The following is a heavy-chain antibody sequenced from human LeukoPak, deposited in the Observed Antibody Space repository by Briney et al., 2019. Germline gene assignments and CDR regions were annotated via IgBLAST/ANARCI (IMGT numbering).Heavy chain of an antibody. CDR3: ARERDVGYCSSTGCHAPDY. CDR2: ISYDGSNK. V-gene: IGHV3-30-3*01. D-gene: IGHD2-2*01. J-gene: IGHJ4*02. Sequence: PGGSLRLSCAASGFTFSSYAMHWVRQAPGKGLEWVAVISYDGSNKYYADSVKGRFTISRDNSKNTLYLQMNSLRADDTAVYYCARERDVGYCSSTGCHAPDYWGQGTLVTVSS. CDR1: GFTFSSYA.